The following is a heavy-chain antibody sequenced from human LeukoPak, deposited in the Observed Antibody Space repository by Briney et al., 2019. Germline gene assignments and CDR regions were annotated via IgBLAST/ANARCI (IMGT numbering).Heavy chain of an antibody. CDR3: ARDYDILTGYNYDAFDI. J-gene: IGHJ3*02. Sequence: GASVKVSCKASGGTFSSYAISWVRQAPGQGLEWMGGSIPIFGTANYAQKFQGRVTITADESTSTAYMELSSLRSEDTAVYYCARDYDILTGYNYDAFDIWGQGTMVTVSS. CDR2: SIPIFGTA. CDR1: GGTFSSYA. V-gene: IGHV1-69*13. D-gene: IGHD3-9*01.